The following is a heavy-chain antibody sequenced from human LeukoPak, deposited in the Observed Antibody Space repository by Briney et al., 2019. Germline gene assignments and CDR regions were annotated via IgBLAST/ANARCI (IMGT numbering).Heavy chain of an antibody. V-gene: IGHV3-7*01. Sequence: PGGSLRLSCGASGFTFSSYYMSWVRQAPGKGLEWVANIKQDGSEKNYVDSVKGRFTISRDNAKNSLYLQMNSLRAEDTAVYYCARGDYSYGFSYYYYMDVWGKGTTVTISS. J-gene: IGHJ6*03. CDR3: ARGDYSYGFSYYYYMDV. CDR2: IKQDGSEK. CDR1: GFTFSSYY. D-gene: IGHD5-18*01.